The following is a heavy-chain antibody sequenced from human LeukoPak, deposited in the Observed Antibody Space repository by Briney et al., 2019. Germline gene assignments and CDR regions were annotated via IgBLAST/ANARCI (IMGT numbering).Heavy chain of an antibody. V-gene: IGHV3-74*01. J-gene: IGHJ4*02. CDR3: ASKGALVVGVGIAAAGSLGY. CDR2: INSDGSIT. D-gene: IGHD6-13*01. CDR1: GLTFSSYW. Sequence: PGGSLRLSCAASGLTFSSYWMHWVRQAPGKGLVWVSRINSDGSITTYADSVKGRFTISRDNSKNTLYLQMNSLRAEDTAVYYCASKGALVVGVGIAAAGSLGYWGQGTLVTVSS.